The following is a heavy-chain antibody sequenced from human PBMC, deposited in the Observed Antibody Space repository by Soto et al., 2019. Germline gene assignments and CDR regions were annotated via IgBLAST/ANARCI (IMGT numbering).Heavy chain of an antibody. J-gene: IGHJ6*02. CDR1: GGTFSRYS. D-gene: IGHD3-22*01. CDR3: ARPYEGGYSSNHHYYYALDV. V-gene: IGHV1-69*01. Sequence: QVQLVQSGAEVKKPGSSMKVSCKISGGTFSRYSISWVRQAPGQGLEWMGGIVPIFGTTNYAQKFQDRVTITTDESATTAHMELSNLRSEDTAVYYCARPYEGGYSSNHHYYYALDVWGQGTAVTVSS. CDR2: IVPIFGTT.